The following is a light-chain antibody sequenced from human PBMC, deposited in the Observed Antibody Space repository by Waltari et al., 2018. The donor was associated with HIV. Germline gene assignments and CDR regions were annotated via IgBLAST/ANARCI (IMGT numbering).Light chain of an antibody. CDR2: DVS. J-gene: IGLJ1*01. Sequence: QSALTQPRSVYGSPGQSVPLSCTGTSSDVGGYHLVSWYQQPPGKAPKLMIYDVSKRPSGVPDRFSGSKSGNTASLTISGLQAEDEADYYCCSYAGSYTFGVFGTGTKVTVL. V-gene: IGLV2-11*01. CDR3: CSYAGSYTFGV. CDR1: SSDVGGYHL.